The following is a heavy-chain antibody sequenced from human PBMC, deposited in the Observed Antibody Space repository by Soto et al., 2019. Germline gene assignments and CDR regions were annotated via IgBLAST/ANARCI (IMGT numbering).Heavy chain of an antibody. J-gene: IGHJ4*02. V-gene: IGHV3-33*01. CDR1: GFTFSSYG. Sequence: GGSLRLSCAASGFTFSSYGMHWVRQAPGKGLEWVAVIWYDGSNKYYADSVKGRFTISRDNSKNTLYLQMNSLRAEDTAVYYCAREMKYSSSSFDYWGQGTLVTVSS. CDR3: AREMKYSSSSFDY. D-gene: IGHD6-6*01. CDR2: IWYDGSNK.